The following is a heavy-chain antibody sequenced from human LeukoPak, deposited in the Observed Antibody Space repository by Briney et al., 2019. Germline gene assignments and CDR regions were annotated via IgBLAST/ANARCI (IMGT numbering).Heavy chain of an antibody. CDR1: GGSISSYY. CDR2: IYYSGST. D-gene: IGHD3-22*01. Sequence: SETLSLTCTVSGGSISSYYWSWIRQPPGKGLEWSGYIYYSGSTNYNPPLKRRVTIPVDTSKNQFSLKLSSVTAADTAVYYCARGWDYYDIDWGQGTLVTVSS. CDR3: ARGWDYYDID. J-gene: IGHJ4*02. V-gene: IGHV4-59*01.